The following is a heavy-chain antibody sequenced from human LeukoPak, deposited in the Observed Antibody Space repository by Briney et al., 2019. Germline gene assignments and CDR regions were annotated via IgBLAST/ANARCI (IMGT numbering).Heavy chain of an antibody. J-gene: IGHJ3*02. V-gene: IGHV3-48*03. D-gene: IGHD5-18*01. CDR1: GFTFSSYE. CDR2: ISSSGSTI. CDR3: GTAMVFSALDAFDI. Sequence: GGSLRLSCAASGFTFSSYEMNWVRQAPGKGLEWVSYISSSGSTIYYADPVKGRFTISRDNAKNSLYLQMNSLRAEDTAVYYCGTAMVFSALDAFDIWGQGTMVTVSS.